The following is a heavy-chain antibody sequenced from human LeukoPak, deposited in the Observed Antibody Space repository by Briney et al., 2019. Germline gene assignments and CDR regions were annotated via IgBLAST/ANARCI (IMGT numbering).Heavy chain of an antibody. CDR2: ISAYNGNT. CDR1: GYTFTSYG. CDR3: ARDIFPYCSSTSCYFYFDY. J-gene: IGHJ4*02. Sequence: WASVKVSCKASGYTFTSYGISWVRQAPGQGLEWMGWISAYNGNTNYAQKLQGRVTMTTDTSTSTAYMELRSLRSDDTAVYYCARDIFPYCSSTSCYFYFDYWGQGTLVTVSS. V-gene: IGHV1-18*01. D-gene: IGHD2-2*01.